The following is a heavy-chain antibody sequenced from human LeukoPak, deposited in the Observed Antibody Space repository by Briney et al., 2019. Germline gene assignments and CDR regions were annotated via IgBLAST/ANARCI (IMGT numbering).Heavy chain of an antibody. CDR3: ARVFRGVSPLDY. CDR1: GYTFTKYA. D-gene: IGHD3-10*01. CDR2: ISAYNGNT. Sequence: GASVKVSCKASGYTFTKYAVNWVRQAPGQGLEWMGWISAYNGNTNYAQKLQGRVTMTTDTSTSTAYMELRSLRPDDTAVYYCARVFRGVSPLDYWGQGTLVTVSS. V-gene: IGHV1-18*01. J-gene: IGHJ4*02.